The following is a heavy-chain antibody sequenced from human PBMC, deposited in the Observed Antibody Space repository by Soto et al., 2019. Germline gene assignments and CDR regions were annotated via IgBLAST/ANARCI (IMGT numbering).Heavy chain of an antibody. D-gene: IGHD2-2*01. V-gene: IGHV1-18*01. CDR1: GYTFTSYG. J-gene: IGHJ6*02. CDR3: ARYGPPRSRPSYYYYYYGMDV. Sequence: ASVKVSCKASGYTFTSYGISWVRQAPGQGLEWMGWISAYNGNTNYAQKLQGRVTMTTDTSTSTAYMELRSLRSDDTAVYYCARYGPPRSRPSYYYYYYGMDVWGQGTTVTVSS. CDR2: ISAYNGNT.